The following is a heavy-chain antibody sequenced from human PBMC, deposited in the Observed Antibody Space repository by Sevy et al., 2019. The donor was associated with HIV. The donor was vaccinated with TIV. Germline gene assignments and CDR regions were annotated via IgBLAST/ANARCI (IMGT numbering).Heavy chain of an antibody. D-gene: IGHD2-15*01. J-gene: IGHJ6*02. CDR2: INHSGST. V-gene: IGHV4-34*01. CDR3: ASHGVCSGGSCYSGYYYGMDV. CDR1: GGSFSGYY. Sequence: SETLSLTCAVYGGSFSGYYWSWIRQPPGKGLVWIGEINHSGSTNYNPSLKSRVTISVDTSKNQFSLKLSSVTAADTAVYYCASHGVCSGGSCYSGYYYGMDVWGQGTTVTVSS.